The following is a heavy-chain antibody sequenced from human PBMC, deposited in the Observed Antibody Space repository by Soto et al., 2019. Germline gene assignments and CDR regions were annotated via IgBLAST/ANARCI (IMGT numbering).Heavy chain of an antibody. CDR2: MNPNSGNT. CDR3: ARGLHSGYDFGALDYYYYMDV. CDR1: GYTFTSYD. V-gene: IGHV1-8*01. Sequence: VASVKVSCKASGYTFTSYDINWVRQATGQGLEWMGWMNPNSGNTGYAQKFQGRVTMTRNTSISTAYMELSSLRSEDTAVYYCARGLHSGYDFGALDYYYYMDVWGKGTTVTVSS. D-gene: IGHD5-12*01. J-gene: IGHJ6*03.